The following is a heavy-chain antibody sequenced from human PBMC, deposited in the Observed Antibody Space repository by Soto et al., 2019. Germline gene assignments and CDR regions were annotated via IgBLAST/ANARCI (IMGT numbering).Heavy chain of an antibody. Sequence: GPELKKPGAAVRVSCKASGYPFDSYGLSWVRQAPGQGLEWMGWISTYTGNTDYPQRFQGRVTMDTDTSSSTAYLDLRSLTSDDTAVYYCVRDVSVSSGSFGGYWGQGALVTVSS. V-gene: IGHV1-18*01. CDR3: VRDVSVSSGSFGGY. J-gene: IGHJ4*02. CDR1: GYPFDSYG. D-gene: IGHD3-10*01. CDR2: ISTYTGNT.